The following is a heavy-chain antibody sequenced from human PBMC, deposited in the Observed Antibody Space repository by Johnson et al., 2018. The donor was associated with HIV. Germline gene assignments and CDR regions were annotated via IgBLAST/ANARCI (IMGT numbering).Heavy chain of an antibody. CDR2: IKSKTDGGTT. J-gene: IGHJ3*02. CDR3: TTDKQLWLTVDI. Sequence: MQLVESGGGVVRPGGSLRLSCAASGFTFSNAWMSWVCQAPGKGLEWVGRIKSKTDGGTTDYAAPVKDRFTISRDDSKNTLYLQMNSLKTEDTAVYYCTTDKQLWLTVDIWGQGTMVTVSS. CDR1: GFTFSNAW. D-gene: IGHD5-18*01. V-gene: IGHV3-15*01.